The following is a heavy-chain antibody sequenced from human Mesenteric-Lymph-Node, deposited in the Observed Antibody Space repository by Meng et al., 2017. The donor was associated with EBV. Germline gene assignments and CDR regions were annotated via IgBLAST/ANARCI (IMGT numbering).Heavy chain of an antibody. J-gene: IGHJ5*02. CDR1: GFSLRTSGVG. CDR2: IYWNDDK. CDR3: AHRTSNCFDP. Sequence: QITLKESCPTLVKPTQTLTLICSLSGFSLRTSGVGVGWIRQPPGKALEWLALIYWNDDKRYSPSLKTRLTITKDTSEDQVVLTMTNMDPVDAATYYCAHRTSNCFDPWGQGTLVTVSS. V-gene: IGHV2-5*01.